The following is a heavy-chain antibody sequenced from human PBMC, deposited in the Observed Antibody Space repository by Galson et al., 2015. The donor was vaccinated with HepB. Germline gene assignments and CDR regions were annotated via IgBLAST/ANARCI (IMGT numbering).Heavy chain of an antibody. V-gene: IGHV3-48*04. D-gene: IGHD5-12*01. CDR1: GFTFSNYS. CDR3: ARDSSGYSGYDL. J-gene: IGHJ4*02. CDR2: ISNSASNI. Sequence: SLRLSCAASGFTFSNYSMNWVRRAPGKGLEWVSYISNSASNIYYADSVKGRFTISRDNAKNSLYLQMNSLSAEDTAVYYCARDSSGYSGYDLWGQGTLVTVSS.